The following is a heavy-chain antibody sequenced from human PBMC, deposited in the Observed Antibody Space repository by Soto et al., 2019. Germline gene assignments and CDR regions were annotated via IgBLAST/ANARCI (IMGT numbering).Heavy chain of an antibody. CDR3: SRRIVATETFDY. V-gene: IGHV4-59*12. J-gene: IGHJ4*02. D-gene: IGHD5-12*01. CDR1: GGTINISY. Sequence: PSESPSLARTASGGTINISYLGWLRQPTGKGLEWIGYIYYSGSTNYNPSLKSRVTISVDTSKNQFSLTLTSVTAADTAAYYCSRRIVATETFDYWAQGPLV. CDR2: IYYSGST.